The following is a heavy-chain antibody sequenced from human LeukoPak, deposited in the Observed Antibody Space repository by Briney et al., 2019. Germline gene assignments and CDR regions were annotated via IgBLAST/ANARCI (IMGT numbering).Heavy chain of an antibody. J-gene: IGHJ4*02. D-gene: IGHD3-10*01. V-gene: IGHV3-30*18. CDR3: AKDSPYYYGSGSLGY. Sequence: SGGSLRLSCAASGFTFSSYGMHWVRQAPGKGLEWVAVISYDGSNKYYADSVKGRFTISRDNSKNTLYLQMNSLRAEDTAVYYCAKDSPYYYGSGSLGYWGQGTLVTVSS. CDR1: GFTFSSYG. CDR2: ISYDGSNK.